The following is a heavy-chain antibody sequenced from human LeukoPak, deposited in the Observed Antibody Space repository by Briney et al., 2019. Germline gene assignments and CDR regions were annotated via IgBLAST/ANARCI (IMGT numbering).Heavy chain of an antibody. CDR1: GYSFTSYW. Sequence: TGESLKISCKGSGYSFTSYWIGWVRQMPGKGLEWMGIIYPGDSDTRYSPPFQGQVTISADKSISTAYLQWSSLKASDTAMYYCARRSVAARPGANYYYYMDVWGKGTTVTVSS. D-gene: IGHD6-6*01. CDR2: IYPGDSDT. CDR3: ARRSVAARPGANYYYYMDV. J-gene: IGHJ6*03. V-gene: IGHV5-51*01.